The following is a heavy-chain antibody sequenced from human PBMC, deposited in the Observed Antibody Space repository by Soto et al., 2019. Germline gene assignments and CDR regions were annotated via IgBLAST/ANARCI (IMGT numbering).Heavy chain of an antibody. V-gene: IGHV3-13*01. D-gene: IGHD7-27*01. CDR1: GFTFSSYD. Sequence: GGSLRLSCAASGFTFSSYDMHWVRQATGKGLEWVSAIGTAGDTYYPDSVKGRFTISRENAKNSLYLQMNSLRAGDTAVYYCARISPNGGSLDYWGQGTLVTVSS. J-gene: IGHJ4*02. CDR3: ARISPNGGSLDY. CDR2: IGTAGDT.